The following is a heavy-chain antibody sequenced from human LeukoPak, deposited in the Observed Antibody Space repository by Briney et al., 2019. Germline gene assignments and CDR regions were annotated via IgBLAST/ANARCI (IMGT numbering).Heavy chain of an antibody. CDR3: AKNTESFGDSSTGY. Sequence: GGSLRLSCAASGFTFSSYSMNWVRQAPGKGLEWVSYISSSSSTIYYADSVKGRFTISRDNAKNSLYLQMNSLRADDTAVYYCAKNTESFGDSSTGYWGQGTLVTVSS. D-gene: IGHD4-17*01. V-gene: IGHV3-48*01. J-gene: IGHJ4*02. CDR2: ISSSSSTI. CDR1: GFTFSSYS.